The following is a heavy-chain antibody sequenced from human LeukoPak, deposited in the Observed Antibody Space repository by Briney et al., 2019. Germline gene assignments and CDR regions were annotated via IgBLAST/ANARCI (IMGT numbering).Heavy chain of an antibody. CDR2: IRYDGSNK. Sequence: PGGSLRLSCAASGFTFSSYGMHWVRQAPGKGLEWVAFIRYDGSNKYYADSVKGRFTISRDNSKNTLYLQMNSLRAEDTAVYYCAKDRYSSVYYFDYWGQGTLVTVSS. D-gene: IGHD6-25*01. V-gene: IGHV3-30*02. J-gene: IGHJ4*02. CDR3: AKDRYSSVYYFDY. CDR1: GFTFSSYG.